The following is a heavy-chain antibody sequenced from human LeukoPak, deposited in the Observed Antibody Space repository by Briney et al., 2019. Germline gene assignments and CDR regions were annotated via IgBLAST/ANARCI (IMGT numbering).Heavy chain of an antibody. CDR2: IYYSGST. CDR1: GGSISSGDYY. V-gene: IGHV4-30-4*08. D-gene: IGHD3-16*02. Sequence: PSETLSLTCTVSGGSISSGDYYWSWIRQPPGKGLEWIGYIYYSGSTYYNPSLKSRVTISVDTSKNQFSLKLSSVTAADTAVYYCAGASGDYVWGSYRLDYWGQGTLVTVSS. J-gene: IGHJ4*02. CDR3: AGASGDYVWGSYRLDY.